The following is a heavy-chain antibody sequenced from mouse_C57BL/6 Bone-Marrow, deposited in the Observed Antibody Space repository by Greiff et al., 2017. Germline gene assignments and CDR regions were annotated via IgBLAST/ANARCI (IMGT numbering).Heavy chain of an antibody. Sequence: QVQLKQSGAELARPGASVKLSCKASGYIFTSNGISWVKQSTGQGFEWIGGIYPRSGNTNYNEKFKDKATLTAAKSASTAYMELRTLTSEASAVYFGSRGQLRSAWFAYWGQGTLVTVSA. CDR2: IYPRSGNT. CDR3: SRGQLRSAWFAY. J-gene: IGHJ3*01. D-gene: IGHD3-2*02. CDR1: GYIFTSNG. V-gene: IGHV1-81*01.